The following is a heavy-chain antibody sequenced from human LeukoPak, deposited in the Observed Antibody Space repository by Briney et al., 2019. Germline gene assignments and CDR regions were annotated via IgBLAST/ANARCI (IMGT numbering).Heavy chain of an antibody. D-gene: IGHD2-15*01. CDR2: INPNSGGT. J-gene: IGHJ4*02. CDR1: GYTFTGYY. CDR3: ARGLAAALGYFDY. Sequence: GASVKVSCKAFGYTFTGYYMHWVRQAPGQGPEWMGWINPNSGGTNYAQKLQGRVTMTRDTSISTVYMERSRLRSDDTAVFYCARGLAAALGYFDYWGQGTLVTVSS. V-gene: IGHV1-2*02.